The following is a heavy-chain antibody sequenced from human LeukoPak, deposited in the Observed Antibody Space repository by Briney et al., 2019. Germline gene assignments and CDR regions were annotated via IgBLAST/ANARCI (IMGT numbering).Heavy chain of an antibody. Sequence: KTSETLPLTCTVSGGSISYYYWSWVRQPAGEGLEWIGRIYISGSTNYNPSLKSRVTISIDKSNNQFFLKLNSVTAADTAVYYCARESPTYSSGWYKDFWGQGTLVTVSS. V-gene: IGHV4-4*07. D-gene: IGHD6-19*01. CDR1: GGSISYYY. J-gene: IGHJ4*02. CDR3: ARESPTYSSGWYKDF. CDR2: IYISGST.